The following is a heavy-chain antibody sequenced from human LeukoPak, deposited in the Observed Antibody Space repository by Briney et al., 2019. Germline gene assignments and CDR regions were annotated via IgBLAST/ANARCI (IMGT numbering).Heavy chain of an antibody. Sequence: GGSLRLSCAASGFTFSSYAMSWVRQAPGKGLEWVSAIRCSGGSTYYADSVKGRFTISRDNSKNTLYLQMNSLRAEDTAVYYCAKEPLFPSQLPYYFDYWGQGTLVTVSS. V-gene: IGHV3-23*01. CDR2: IRCSGGST. D-gene: IGHD2-2*01. CDR1: GFTFSSYA. J-gene: IGHJ4*02. CDR3: AKEPLFPSQLPYYFDY.